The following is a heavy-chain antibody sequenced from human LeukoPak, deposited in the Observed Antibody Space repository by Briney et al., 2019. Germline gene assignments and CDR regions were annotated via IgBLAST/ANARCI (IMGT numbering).Heavy chain of an antibody. V-gene: IGHV3-30*04. J-gene: IGHJ5*02. CDR3: ARDHPIYSSGDNWLDP. CDR1: GFTFSSYA. CDR2: ISYDGSNK. Sequence: GRSLRLSCAASGFTFSSYAMHWVRQAPGKGLEWVAVISYDGSNKYYADSVKGRFTISRDNSKNTLYLQMNSLRAEDTAVYHCARDHPIYSSGDNWLDPWGQGTLVTVSS. D-gene: IGHD6-19*01.